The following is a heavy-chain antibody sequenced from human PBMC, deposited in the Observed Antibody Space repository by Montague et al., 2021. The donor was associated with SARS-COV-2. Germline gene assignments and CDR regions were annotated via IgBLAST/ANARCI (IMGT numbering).Heavy chain of an antibody. J-gene: IGHJ6*02. V-gene: IGHV6-1*01. CDR2: TCYRSKWYN. Sequence: CAISGDSVSSHSAAWDWIRQSPSRGLEWLGRTCYRSKWYNDYAVSVKSRITINPDTSKNQFSLQLDSVTPEDTAVYYCARGDEEQWLVHYYYYGMDVWGQGTTGTGYS. CDR3: ARGDEEQWLVHYYYYGMDV. CDR1: GDSVSSHSAA. D-gene: IGHD6-19*01.